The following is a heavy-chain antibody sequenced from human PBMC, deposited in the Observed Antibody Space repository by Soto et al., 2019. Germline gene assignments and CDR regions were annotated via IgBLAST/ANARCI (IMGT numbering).Heavy chain of an antibody. V-gene: IGHV3-30*18. D-gene: IGHD3-3*01. CDR2: IPYDGSNK. CDR1: GFTFSSYG. J-gene: IGHJ4*02. Sequence: GGSLRLSCAASGFTFSSYGMHWVRQAPGKGLEWVAVIPYDGSNKYYADSVKGRFTISRDNSKNTLYLQMNSLRAEDTAVYYCAKFPNSIYYDFWSGYPPGDFDYWGQGTLVTVSS. CDR3: AKFPNSIYYDFWSGYPPGDFDY.